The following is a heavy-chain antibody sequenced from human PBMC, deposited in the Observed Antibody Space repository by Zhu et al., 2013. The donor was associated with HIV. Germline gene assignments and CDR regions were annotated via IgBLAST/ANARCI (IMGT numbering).Heavy chain of an antibody. CDR2: INPNSGGT. V-gene: IGHV1-2*04. J-gene: IGHJ4*02. D-gene: IGHD6-13*01. CDR3: ARAAGKYSSSWYTLERLPPFDY. CDR1: GYTFTGYY. Sequence: QVQLVQSGAEVKKPGASVKVSCKASGYTFTGYYMHWVRQAPGQGLEWMGWINPNSGGTNYAQKFQGWVTMTRDTSISTAYMELSRLRSDDTAVYYCARAAGKYSSSWYTLERLPPFDYWGQGTLVTVSS.